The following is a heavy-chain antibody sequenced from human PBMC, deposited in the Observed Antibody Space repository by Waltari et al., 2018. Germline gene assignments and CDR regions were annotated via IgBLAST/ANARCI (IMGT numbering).Heavy chain of an antibody. V-gene: IGHV4-38-2*02. Sequence: QVQLQESGPGLVKPSETLSLTCTVSGYSISSGSYWGWIRHPPGKGLEWIGSIYHSGSTYYNPSLKSRVTISVDTSKNQFSLKLSSVTAADTAVYYCARSLLYYYDSSGYTGDYWGQGTLVTVSS. CDR1: GYSISSGSY. CDR3: ARSLLYYYDSSGYTGDY. CDR2: IYHSGST. J-gene: IGHJ4*02. D-gene: IGHD3-22*01.